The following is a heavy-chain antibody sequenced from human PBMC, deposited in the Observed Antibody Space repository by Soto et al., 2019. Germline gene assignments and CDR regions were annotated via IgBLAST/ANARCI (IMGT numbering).Heavy chain of an antibody. Sequence: SETLSLTCIVSGGSVSSGSYYWNWIRQPPGKGLEWIGYIYYSGSTNYNPSLKSRVTISVDKSKNQFSLRLKSVTAADTAVYYCVRPLEIFGDLLPNWFDPWGQGTLVTVSS. D-gene: IGHD3-10*01. V-gene: IGHV4-61*01. CDR3: VRPLEIFGDLLPNWFDP. CDR1: GGSVSSGSYY. J-gene: IGHJ5*02. CDR2: IYYSGST.